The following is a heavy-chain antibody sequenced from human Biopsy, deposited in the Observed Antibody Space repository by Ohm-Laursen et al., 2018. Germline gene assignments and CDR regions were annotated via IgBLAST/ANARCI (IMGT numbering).Heavy chain of an antibody. D-gene: IGHD6-19*01. CDR2: IIPFFGTS. V-gene: IGHV1-69*06. CDR1: GGTFNGYG. Sequence: SSVKVSCKVSGGTFNGYGINWVRQAPGQGLEWMGGIIPFFGTSDYAQTFQGRVTITADKSTSTSYMELTRLRSEDSAVYYCAAGTRYSSGWYNAVDFWGQGTMVTVSS. J-gene: IGHJ3*01. CDR3: AAGTRYSSGWYNAVDF.